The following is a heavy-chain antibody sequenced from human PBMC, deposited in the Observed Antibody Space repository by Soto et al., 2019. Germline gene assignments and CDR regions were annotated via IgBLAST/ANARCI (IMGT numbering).Heavy chain of an antibody. V-gene: IGHV4-31*03. CDR3: ARVSAWQSAEGNYYFDN. Sequence: QVQLQESGPGLVKSSQTLSLTCSVSGASINSGRYCWSWIRQVPGKGLEWIGYICYTGNSYYSSSLRSRTTILLDSAQNQFSLNLTSVTAADTAMYYCARVSAWQSAEGNYYFDNWGRGALVTVSS. J-gene: IGHJ4*02. CDR1: GASINSGRYC. D-gene: IGHD2-8*01. CDR2: ICYTGNS.